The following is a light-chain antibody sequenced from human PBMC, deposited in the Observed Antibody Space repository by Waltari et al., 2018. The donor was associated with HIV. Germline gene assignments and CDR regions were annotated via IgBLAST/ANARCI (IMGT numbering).Light chain of an antibody. CDR2: GAS. J-gene: IGKJ1*01. CDR1: QNVITN. V-gene: IGKV3-15*01. Sequence: IVMTQSPATLSVSLGERVTLSCRASQNVITNLAWYQQKPGQAPRLLIYGASTRATDIPSRVSGGGSGTEFTLTIGSLQSEDSASYYCQQYNNWPRTFGQGTKVEVK. CDR3: QQYNNWPRT.